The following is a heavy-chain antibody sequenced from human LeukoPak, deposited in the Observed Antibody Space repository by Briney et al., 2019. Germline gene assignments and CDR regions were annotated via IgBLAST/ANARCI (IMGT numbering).Heavy chain of an antibody. CDR1: GRSFSGYY. CDR2: INHSGST. D-gene: IGHD3-3*01. Sequence: SETLSLTCAVYGRSFSGYYWSWIRQPPGKGLEWIGEINHSGSTNYNPSLKSRVTISVDTSKNQFSLKLSSVTAADTAVYYCARGSLITIFGVGYDAFDIWGQGTMVTVSS. V-gene: IGHV4-34*01. J-gene: IGHJ3*02. CDR3: ARGSLITIFGVGYDAFDI.